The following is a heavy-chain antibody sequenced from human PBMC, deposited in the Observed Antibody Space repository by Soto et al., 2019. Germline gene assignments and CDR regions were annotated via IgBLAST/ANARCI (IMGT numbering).Heavy chain of an antibody. CDR3: ARDPTHGLLPRPYAFDI. D-gene: IGHD2-15*01. J-gene: IGHJ3*02. CDR1: GFTFSSYS. Sequence: EVQLVESGGGLVQPGGSLRLSCAASGFTFSSYSMNWVRQAPGKGLEWVSYISSSSSTIYYADSVKGRCTISRDNAKNSLYLQMNSLRAEDTAVYYCARDPTHGLLPRPYAFDIWGQGTMVTVSS. CDR2: ISSSSSTI. V-gene: IGHV3-48*01.